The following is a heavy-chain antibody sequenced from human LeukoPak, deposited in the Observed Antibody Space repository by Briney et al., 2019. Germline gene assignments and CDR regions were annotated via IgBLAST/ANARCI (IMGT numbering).Heavy chain of an antibody. J-gene: IGHJ4*02. Sequence: GGSLRLSCAASGFTFSDYYMSWLRQAPGKGLEGVSYISSSGSTIYYADSVKGRFTISRDNAKNSLYLQMNSLRAEDTAVYYCARDGLGRYYYDSSGYYFDYWGQGTLVTVSS. V-gene: IGHV3-11*01. CDR3: ARDGLGRYYYDSSGYYFDY. CDR2: ISSSGSTI. D-gene: IGHD3-22*01. CDR1: GFTFSDYY.